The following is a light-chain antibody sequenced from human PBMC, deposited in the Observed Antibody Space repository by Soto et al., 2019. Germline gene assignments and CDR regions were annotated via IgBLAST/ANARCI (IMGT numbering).Light chain of an antibody. V-gene: IGKV3-20*01. CDR2: GAS. Sequence: IVLTQSPGTLSLSPGERATLSCRASQSVSSNYLAWYQQKPGQAPRLLIYGASSRATGIPDRFSGSGSGTDFTLTISRLEPEDFAMYYCQQYGSSAPITFGQGTRLEI. J-gene: IGKJ5*01. CDR3: QQYGSSAPIT. CDR1: QSVSSNY.